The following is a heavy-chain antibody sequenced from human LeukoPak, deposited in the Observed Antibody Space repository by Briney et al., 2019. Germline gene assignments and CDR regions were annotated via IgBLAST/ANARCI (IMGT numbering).Heavy chain of an antibody. J-gene: IGHJ5*02. CDR2: IVYTGRT. CDR3: ARDSWWDGSNTFSDWFGP. D-gene: IGHD3-10*01. Sequence: SETLSLTCTVSGGSIGSYYWSWVRQSPEKGLEWIGNIVYTGRTNYNPSLKSRVTISIDTSKNQFSLRLNSVTAADTAVYYCARDSWWDGSNTFSDWFGPWGQGTRVTVSS. V-gene: IGHV4-59*12. CDR1: GGSIGSYY.